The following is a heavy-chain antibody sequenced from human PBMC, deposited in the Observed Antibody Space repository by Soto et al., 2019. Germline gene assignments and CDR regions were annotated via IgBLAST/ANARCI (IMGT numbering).Heavy chain of an antibody. CDR1: GYTFTNYG. CDR3: ARSTAATGTSWLDP. D-gene: IGHD6-13*01. CDR2: ISAYNGHT. V-gene: IGHV1-18*01. J-gene: IGHJ5*02. Sequence: ASVKVSCKASGYTFTNYGITWVRQAPGEGLEWMGWISAYNGHTNYAQKVQGRVTMTTDTSTSTAYMELRSLTSDDTAVFYCARSTAATGTSWLDPWGQGTVGTVS.